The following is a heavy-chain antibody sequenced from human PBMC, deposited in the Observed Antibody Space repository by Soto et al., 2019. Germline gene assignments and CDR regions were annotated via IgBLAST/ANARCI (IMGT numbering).Heavy chain of an antibody. CDR1: GYTFTSYY. CDR3: ARENVDYGSGSTRGYYFDY. Sequence: ASVKVSCKASGYTFTSYYMHWVRQAPGQGLEWMGIINPSGGSTSYAQKFQGRVTMTRDTSTSTVYMELSSLRSEDKAVYYSARENVDYGSGSTRGYYFDYWGQGTLVTVSS. CDR2: INPSGGST. J-gene: IGHJ4*02. V-gene: IGHV1-46*01. D-gene: IGHD3-10*01.